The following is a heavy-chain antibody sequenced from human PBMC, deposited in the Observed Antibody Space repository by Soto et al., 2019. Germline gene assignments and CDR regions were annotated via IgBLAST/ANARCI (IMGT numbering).Heavy chain of an antibody. Sequence: GGSLRLSCAASGFTFSDYYMSWIRQAPGKGLEWVSYISSSGSTIYYADSVKGRFTISRDNAKNSLYLQMNSLGAEDTAVYYCARDATYSGSYSNWFDPWGQGTLVTVSS. CDR1: GFTFSDYY. D-gene: IGHD1-26*01. V-gene: IGHV3-11*01. J-gene: IGHJ5*02. CDR2: ISSSGSTI. CDR3: ARDATYSGSYSNWFDP.